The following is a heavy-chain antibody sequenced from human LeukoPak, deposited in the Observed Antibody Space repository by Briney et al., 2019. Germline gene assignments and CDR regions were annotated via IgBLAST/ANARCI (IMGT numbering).Heavy chain of an antibody. J-gene: IGHJ4*02. CDR2: IIPIFGTA. D-gene: IGHD3-10*01. CDR3: AREPRGGAFGELPFDY. Sequence: ASVKVSCKASGGTFSSYAISWVRQAPGQGLEWMGGIIPIFGTAKYAQKMQGRVTITTDESTSTAYMELSSLRSEDTAVYYCAREPRGGAFGELPFDYWGQGTLVTVSS. CDR1: GGTFSSYA. V-gene: IGHV1-69*05.